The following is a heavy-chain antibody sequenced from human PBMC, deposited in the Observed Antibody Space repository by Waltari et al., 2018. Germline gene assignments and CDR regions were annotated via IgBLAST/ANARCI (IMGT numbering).Heavy chain of an antibody. CDR3: ARDHYYDSSGYYSDAFDI. V-gene: IGHV3-48*04. CDR1: GFTFSSYS. D-gene: IGHD3-22*01. CDR2: ISSSSSTI. J-gene: IGHJ3*02. Sequence: EVQLVESGGGLVQPGGSLRLYCAASGFTFSSYSLNWVRQAPGQGLEWVSYISSSSSTIYYADSVKGRFTISRDNAKNSLYLQMNSLRAEDTAVYYCARDHYYDSSGYYSDAFDIWGQGTMVTVSS.